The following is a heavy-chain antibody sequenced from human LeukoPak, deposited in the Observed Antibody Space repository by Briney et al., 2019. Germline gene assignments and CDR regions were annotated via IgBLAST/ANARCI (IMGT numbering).Heavy chain of an antibody. V-gene: IGHV1-8*01. J-gene: IGHJ4*01. CDR2: MSPDSGNT. D-gene: IGHD3-10*01. CDR3: ARYAYGSGSYYQKPFDY. CDR1: GYTFTSYD. Sequence: ASVKVSCKASGYTFTSYDINWVRQATGQGLEWMGWMSPDSGNTGYAQKFQGRVTMTRNTSISTAYMELSSLTSDDTAVYYCARYAYGSGSYYQKPFDYWGQGTLVTVSS.